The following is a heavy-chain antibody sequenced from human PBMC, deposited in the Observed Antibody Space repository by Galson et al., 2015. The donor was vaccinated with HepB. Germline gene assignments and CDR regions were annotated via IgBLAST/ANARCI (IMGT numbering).Heavy chain of an antibody. CDR2: LHSGGST. D-gene: IGHD2-2*01. Sequence: SLRLSCAASGFTVSRTYMSWVRQAPGKGLEWVSVLHSGGSTFYADSVKGRFTISSDISKNTLFLQMNSLKAEDTAVYYCARDRVVPGGGNWFDSWGQGTLVTVSS. J-gene: IGHJ5*01. V-gene: IGHV3-53*01. CDR1: GFTVSRTY. CDR3: ARDRVVPGGGNWFDS.